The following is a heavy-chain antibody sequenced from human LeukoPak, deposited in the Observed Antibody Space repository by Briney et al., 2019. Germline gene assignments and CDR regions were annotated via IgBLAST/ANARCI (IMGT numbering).Heavy chain of an antibody. CDR3: ARDFGSNGFDI. CDR1: GFTFSSYW. J-gene: IGHJ3*02. Sequence: GGSLRLSCAASGFTFSSYWMSWVRQAPGKGLEWVANVKQGGNEKYYVDFVKGRFTISRDNAKNSLYLQMNSLRAEDTAVYYCARDFGSNGFDIWGRGTMVTVSS. CDR2: VKQGGNEK. D-gene: IGHD3-3*01. V-gene: IGHV3-7*03.